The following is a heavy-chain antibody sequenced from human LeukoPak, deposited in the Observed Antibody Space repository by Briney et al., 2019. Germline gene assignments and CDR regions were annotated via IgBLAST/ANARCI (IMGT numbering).Heavy chain of an antibody. CDR2: ISGSGSTT. J-gene: IGHJ6*02. Sequence: GGSLRLSCAASGFTFSNFAMSWVRQAPGKGLEWISVISGSGSTTNYADSVKGRFTTSRDNSKNTLYLQMNSLRAEDTAVYYCAKAGGYSYGFPYYGMDVWGRGTTVTVSS. CDR1: GFTFSNFA. V-gene: IGHV3-23*01. CDR3: AKAGGYSYGFPYYGMDV. D-gene: IGHD5-18*01.